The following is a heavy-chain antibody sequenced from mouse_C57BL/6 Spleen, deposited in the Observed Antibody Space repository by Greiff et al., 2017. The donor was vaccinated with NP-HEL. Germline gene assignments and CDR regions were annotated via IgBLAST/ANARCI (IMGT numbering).Heavy chain of an antibody. V-gene: IGHV3-6*01. D-gene: IGHD2-5*01. CDR1: GYSITSGYY. Sequence: EVKLQESGPGLVKPSQSLSLTCSVTGYSITSGYYWNWIRQFPGNKLEWMGYISYDGSNNYNPSLKNRISITRDTSKNQFFLKLNSVTTEDTATYYCASAYYSIHWYFDVWGTGTTVTVSS. J-gene: IGHJ1*03. CDR3: ASAYYSIHWYFDV. CDR2: ISYDGSN.